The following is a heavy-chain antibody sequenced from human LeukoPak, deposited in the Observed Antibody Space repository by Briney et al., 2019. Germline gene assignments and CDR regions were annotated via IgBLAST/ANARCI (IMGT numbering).Heavy chain of an antibody. J-gene: IGHJ3*02. V-gene: IGHV4-61*02. CDR3: ARFSSSAFDI. Sequence: SETLSLTCTVSGGSINSGSYYWSWLRQPAGKGLEWIGRIYTSGSTNYNPSLKSRATISVDTSKNQFSLKLSSVTAADTAVYYCARFSSSAFDIWGQETMVTVSS. D-gene: IGHD6-6*01. CDR1: GGSINSGSYY. CDR2: IYTSGST.